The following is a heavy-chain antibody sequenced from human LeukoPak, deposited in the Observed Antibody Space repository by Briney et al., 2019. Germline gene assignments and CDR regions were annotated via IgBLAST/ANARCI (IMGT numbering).Heavy chain of an antibody. V-gene: IGHV3-74*01. D-gene: IGHD3-10*01. CDR3: ARAELWFGELLGLNALDI. Sequence: GGSLRLSCAASGFTFSSYWMHWVRQAPGKGLVWVSRINSDGSSTSYADSVKGRFTISRDNAKNTLYLQMNSLRAEDTAVYYCARAELWFGELLGLNALDIWGQGTMVTVSS. J-gene: IGHJ3*02. CDR2: INSDGSST. CDR1: GFTFSSYW.